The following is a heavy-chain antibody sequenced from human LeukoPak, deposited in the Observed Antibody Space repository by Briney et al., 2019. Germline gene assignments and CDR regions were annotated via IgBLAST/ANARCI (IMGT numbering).Heavy chain of an antibody. CDR2: IDPSDSYT. CDR1: GYSFTSYW. CDR3: ASSPDYYDSSGYYGYGMDV. Sequence: GESLKISCKGSGYSFTSYWISWVRQMPGKGLEWTGRIDPSDSYTNYSPSFQGHVTISADKSISTAYLQWSSLRASDTAMYYCASSPDYYDSSGYYGYGMDVWGQGTTVTVSS. J-gene: IGHJ6*02. V-gene: IGHV5-10-1*01. D-gene: IGHD3-22*01.